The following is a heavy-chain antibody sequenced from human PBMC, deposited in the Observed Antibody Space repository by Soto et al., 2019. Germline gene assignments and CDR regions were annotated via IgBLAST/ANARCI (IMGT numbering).Heavy chain of an antibody. D-gene: IGHD6-13*01. Sequence: EVQLSESGGGLVQPGGSLRLSFAASGFTFSNYAMSWVRQAPGKGLEWVSAITGTGHATYYADSVKGRFTISRDKSKNTLYLQMNSLRVEDTAIYYCAKDATAGQFDYWGQGTLVSVSS. V-gene: IGHV3-23*01. CDR1: GFTFSNYA. CDR2: ITGTGHAT. CDR3: AKDATAGQFDY. J-gene: IGHJ4*02.